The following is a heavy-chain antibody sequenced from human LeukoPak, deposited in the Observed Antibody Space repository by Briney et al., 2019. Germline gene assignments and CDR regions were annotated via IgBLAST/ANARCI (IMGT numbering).Heavy chain of an antibody. CDR3: ARGYCSGGTCYLVENWFDP. CDR2: INPNSGDT. CDR1: GYTFTIYY. Sequence: ASVKVSCKASGYTFTIYYMYWVRQAPGQGLEWMGRINPNSGDTDYAQNFQGRVTMTRDTSISTAYMELTNLRSDDTAVYYCARGYCSGGTCYLVENWFDPWGQGTLVTVSS. D-gene: IGHD2-15*01. J-gene: IGHJ5*02. V-gene: IGHV1-2*06.